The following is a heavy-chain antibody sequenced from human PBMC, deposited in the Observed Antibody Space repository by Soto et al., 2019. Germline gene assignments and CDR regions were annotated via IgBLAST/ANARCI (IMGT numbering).Heavy chain of an antibody. CDR1: GYSFTRYG. J-gene: IGHJ6*02. V-gene: IGHV1-18*01. Sequence: QVQLVQSRAEVKNPGASVKVSCKASGYSFTRYGIAWARKAPGQGLEWMGWINTYNGKTNYAQNLQGRVTLTTDTPXSTAYMELTSLRSNDTAIYYCAMVDVYVTPSPQDVWGQGTTVIVSS. D-gene: IGHD3-16*01. CDR2: INTYNGKT. CDR3: AMVDVYVTPSPQDV.